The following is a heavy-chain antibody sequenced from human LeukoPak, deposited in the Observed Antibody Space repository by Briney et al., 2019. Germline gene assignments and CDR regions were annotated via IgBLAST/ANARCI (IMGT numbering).Heavy chain of an antibody. CDR2: ISSSSSYI. J-gene: IGHJ4*02. Sequence: GGSLRLSCAASGFTFSSYSMNWVRQAPGKGREWFSSISSSSSYIYYADSVKGRFTISRDNAKNSLYLQMNSLRAEDTAVYYCARAPIAVAYFDYWGQGTLVTVSS. CDR3: ARAPIAVAYFDY. V-gene: IGHV3-21*01. CDR1: GFTFSSYS. D-gene: IGHD6-19*01.